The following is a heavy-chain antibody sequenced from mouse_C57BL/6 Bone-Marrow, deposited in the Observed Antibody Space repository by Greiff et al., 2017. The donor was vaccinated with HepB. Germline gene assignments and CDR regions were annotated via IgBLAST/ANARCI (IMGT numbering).Heavy chain of an antibody. CDR2: IYPGDGDT. V-gene: IGHV1-82*01. J-gene: IGHJ3*01. CDR1: GYAFSSSW. D-gene: IGHD2-2*01. Sequence: QVQLQQSGPEPVKPGASVKISCKASGYAFSSSWMNWVKQRPGKGLEWIGRIYPGDGDTNYNGKFKGKATLTADKSSSTAYMQLSSLTSEDSAVYVCARGGYGYVAYWGQGTLVTVSA. CDR3: ARGGYGYVAY.